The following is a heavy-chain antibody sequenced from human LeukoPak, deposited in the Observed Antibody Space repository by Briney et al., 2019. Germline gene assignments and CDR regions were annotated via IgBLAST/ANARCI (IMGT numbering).Heavy chain of an antibody. Sequence: SETLSLTCTVSGGSISSGGYYWSWIRQHPGKGLEWIGYIYYSGSTNYNPSLKSRVAISVDTSKNQFSLKLSAVTAADTAVYYCAREGLYSSSSYFDYWGQGTLVTVSS. CDR1: GGSISSGGYY. D-gene: IGHD6-6*01. V-gene: IGHV4-61*08. CDR3: AREGLYSSSSYFDY. J-gene: IGHJ4*02. CDR2: IYYSGST.